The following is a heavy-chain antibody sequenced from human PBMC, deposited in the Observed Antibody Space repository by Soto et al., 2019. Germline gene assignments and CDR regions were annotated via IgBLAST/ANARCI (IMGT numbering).Heavy chain of an antibody. J-gene: IGHJ6*02. D-gene: IGHD6-13*01. V-gene: IGHV1-69*13. CDR3: ARVAYSSSWTSYYYYYGMDV. CDR2: IIPIFGTA. CDR1: VGTFSSYA. Sequence: SVKVSCKASVGTFSSYAISWVRQAPGQGLEWMGGIIPIFGTANYAQKFQGRVTITADDSTSTAYMELSSLRSEDTAVYYCARVAYSSSWTSYYYYYGMDVWGQGTTVTVSS.